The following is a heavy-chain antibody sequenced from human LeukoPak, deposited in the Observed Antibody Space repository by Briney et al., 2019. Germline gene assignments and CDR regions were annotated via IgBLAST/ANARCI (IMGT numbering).Heavy chain of an antibody. V-gene: IGHV3-43*01. CDR3: VKDMSEGPHTSSLQY. CDR2: ITWDGADK. CDR1: GFSFHDYP. J-gene: IGHJ4*01. D-gene: IGHD2-2*01. Sequence: GGSLRLSCAASGFSFHDYPMHWVRQTPKRGLEGVSLITWDGADKHYADSVKGRFTISRDNSKNSLYLQMNSLRVEDTGLYYCVKDMSEGPHTSSLQYWGHGTPVTVSS.